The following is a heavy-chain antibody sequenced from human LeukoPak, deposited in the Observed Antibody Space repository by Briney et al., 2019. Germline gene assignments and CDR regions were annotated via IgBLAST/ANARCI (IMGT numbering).Heavy chain of an antibody. D-gene: IGHD3-22*01. J-gene: IGHJ4*02. CDR3: ARGKGYDSRGRLLW. CDR1: LYTFTGYY. CDR2: VNHYFGGT. Sequence: EAAVKVSRMASLYTFTGYYMHWVRQAPGRGLEWMGWVNHYFGGTNFTQMLQGRVTKTRDTSNSTAYMEMRRLRSDDTAVYYCARGKGYDSRGRLLWWGQGTLVIVSS. V-gene: IGHV1-2*02.